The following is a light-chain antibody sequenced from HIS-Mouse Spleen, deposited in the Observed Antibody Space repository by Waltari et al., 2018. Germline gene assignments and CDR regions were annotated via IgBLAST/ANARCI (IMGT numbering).Light chain of an antibody. CDR3: QQYNNWPPWT. J-gene: IGKJ1*01. V-gene: IGKV3-15*01. Sequence: EIVMTQSPATLSVSPGERATLSCRASQSVIRNLAWYQQKPGQAPMLLIYGASNRATGIPARFSGSGSETEFTLTISSMQSEDFAVYYCQQYNNWPPWTFGQGTTVEIK. CDR1: QSVIRN. CDR2: GAS.